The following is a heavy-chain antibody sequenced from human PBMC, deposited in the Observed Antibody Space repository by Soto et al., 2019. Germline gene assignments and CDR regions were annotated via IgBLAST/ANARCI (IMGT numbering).Heavy chain of an antibody. Sequence: QVQLVESGGGVVQPGRSLRLSCAASGFTFSSYAMHWVRQAPGKGLEWVAVIPYDGSNKYYADSVKGRFTISRDNSKNTLYLQMNSLRAEDTAVYYCARPGIAAAGGFDPWGQGTLVTVSS. CDR2: IPYDGSNK. J-gene: IGHJ5*02. CDR1: GFTFSSYA. CDR3: ARPGIAAAGGFDP. D-gene: IGHD6-13*01. V-gene: IGHV3-30-3*01.